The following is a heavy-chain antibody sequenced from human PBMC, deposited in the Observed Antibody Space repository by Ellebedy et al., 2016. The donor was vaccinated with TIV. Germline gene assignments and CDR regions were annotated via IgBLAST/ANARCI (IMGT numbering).Heavy chain of an antibody. CDR2: ISAYNGNT. J-gene: IGHJ5*01. CDR3: AGDSTDILRYTWFDS. Sequence: ASVKVSXXASGYTFTSYGISWVRQAPGQGLEWMGWISAYNGNTNYAQKLQGRVTMTTDTSTSTAYMELSSLRSEDTAVYYCAGDSTDILRYTWFDSWGQGTLVTVSS. D-gene: IGHD3-9*01. V-gene: IGHV1-18*01. CDR1: GYTFTSYG.